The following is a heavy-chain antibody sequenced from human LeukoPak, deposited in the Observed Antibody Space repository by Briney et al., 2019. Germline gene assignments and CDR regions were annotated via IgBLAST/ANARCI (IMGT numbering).Heavy chain of an antibody. CDR3: ARGGLEYQLLSYFDY. Sequence: ETLSLTCTVSDAFISSYYWSWIRPPPGKGLAWIGYIYYSGSTNCNPSLKSRVTISVDTSKYQFSLKLSSVTAADTAVYYCARGGLEYQLLSYFDYWGQGTLVTVSS. CDR2: IYYSGST. J-gene: IGHJ4*02. CDR1: DAFISSYY. V-gene: IGHV4-59*01. D-gene: IGHD2-2*01.